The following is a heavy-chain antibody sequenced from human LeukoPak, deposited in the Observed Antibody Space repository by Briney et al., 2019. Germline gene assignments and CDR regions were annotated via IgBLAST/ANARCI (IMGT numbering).Heavy chain of an antibody. CDR1: GGSFSGYY. CDR2: INHSGST. Sequence: SETLSLTCAVYGGSFSGYYWSWIRQPTGKGLEWIGEINHSGSTNYNPSLTSRVTISVDTSKNQFSLKLSSVTAADTAVYYCARDGYYDSSGYSLSWGQGTLVTVSS. J-gene: IGHJ5*02. V-gene: IGHV4-34*01. D-gene: IGHD3-22*01. CDR3: ARDGYYDSSGYSLS.